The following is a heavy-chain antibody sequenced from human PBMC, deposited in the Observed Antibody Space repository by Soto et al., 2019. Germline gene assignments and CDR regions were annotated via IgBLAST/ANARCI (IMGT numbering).Heavy chain of an antibody. J-gene: IGHJ6*02. V-gene: IGHV3-23*01. CDR2: ISDTGSIT. D-gene: IGHD6-13*01. CDR1: GLTLWNNV. CDR3: AKGHPQAGLYYHAMDV. Sequence: GGSLRLSCAVSGLTLWNNVMSWVRQAPGKGLEWVSGISDTGSITYYADSVKGRFTISRDNSKNTLYLQMNSLRAEDTAVYYCAKGHPQAGLYYHAMDVWGQGTTVTVSS.